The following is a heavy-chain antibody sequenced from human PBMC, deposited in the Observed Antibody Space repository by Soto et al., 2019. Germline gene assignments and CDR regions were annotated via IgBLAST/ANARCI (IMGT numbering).Heavy chain of an antibody. V-gene: IGHV2-5*02. J-gene: IGHJ4*02. D-gene: IGHD3-3*01. Sequence: QITLNESGPTLVKPTQTLTLTCTFSGFSLTTSGVGVGWIRQSPGKAPAWLALIYWDDDKRYSPSLKSRLTITKDTSKNQVVLTMANLDTAATATYYCAHRVLRTVFGLVTTTAIYFDFWGQGTPVAVSS. CDR3: AHRVLRTVFGLVTTTAIYFDF. CDR2: IYWDDDK. CDR1: GFSLTTSGVG.